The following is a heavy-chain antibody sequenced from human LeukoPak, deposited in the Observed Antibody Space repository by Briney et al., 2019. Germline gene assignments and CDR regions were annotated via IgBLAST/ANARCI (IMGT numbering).Heavy chain of an antibody. CDR2: ISWDGGST. Sequence: PGGSLRLSCAASGFTFDDYTMHWVRQAPGKGLEWVSLISWDGGSTYYADSVKGRFTISRDNSKNSLYLQMNSLRTEDTALCYCAKDVSRYYGMDVWGQGTTVTVSS. CDR1: GFTFDDYT. V-gene: IGHV3-43*01. J-gene: IGHJ6*02. CDR3: AKDVSRYYGMDV.